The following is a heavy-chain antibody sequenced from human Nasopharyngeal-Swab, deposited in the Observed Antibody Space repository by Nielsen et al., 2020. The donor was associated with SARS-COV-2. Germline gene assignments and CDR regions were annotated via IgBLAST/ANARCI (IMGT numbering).Heavy chain of an antibody. J-gene: IGHJ4*02. V-gene: IGHV3-72*01. Sequence: GGSLRLSCAASGFTLSEHYMDWVRQAPGKGLEWVGRSRNEAHSFTTEYAASVKGRFTISRDDSENSLYLQMNSLRAEDTAMYYCAKTSYEVLYQGLVDYWGQGTLVTVSS. D-gene: IGHD2-2*02. CDR3: AKTSYEVLYQGLVDY. CDR2: SRNEAHSFTT. CDR1: GFTLSEHY.